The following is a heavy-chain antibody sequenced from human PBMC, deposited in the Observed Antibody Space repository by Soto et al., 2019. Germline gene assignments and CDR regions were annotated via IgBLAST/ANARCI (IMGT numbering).Heavy chain of an antibody. V-gene: IGHV2-5*02. Sequence: QITLKESGPTLVKPTQTLTXXCTFSGFSLSTSGVGVGWXRQPPGKALEWLALIYWDDDKRYSPSLKSRLTITKDTSRNQVVLTMTNMDPXDTXXXXXXXXXXXXSFGCWGQGTLVTVSS. CDR1: GFSLSTSGVG. CDR3: XXXXXXXSFGC. J-gene: IGHJ4*02. CDR2: IYWDDDK. D-gene: IGHD3-10*01.